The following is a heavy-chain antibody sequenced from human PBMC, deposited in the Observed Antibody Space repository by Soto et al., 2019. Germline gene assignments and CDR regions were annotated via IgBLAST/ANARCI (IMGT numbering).Heavy chain of an antibody. Sequence: QVQLQQWGAGLLKPSETLSLTCAVYGGSFSGYYWSWIRQPPGKGLAWIGEINHSGSTNYNPSLKSRVTISVDTSKNQFCLKLSSVTAADTAVYYCARGGAYFGIVVVVAATFWFDPWGQGTLVTVSS. CDR1: GGSFSGYY. CDR2: INHSGST. CDR3: ARGGAYFGIVVVVAATFWFDP. J-gene: IGHJ5*02. V-gene: IGHV4-34*01. D-gene: IGHD2-15*01.